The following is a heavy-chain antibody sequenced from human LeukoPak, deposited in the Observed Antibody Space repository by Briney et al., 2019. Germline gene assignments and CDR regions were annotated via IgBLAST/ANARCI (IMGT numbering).Heavy chain of an antibody. CDR2: LYSDGNK. V-gene: IGHV3-53*01. J-gene: IGHJ4*02. Sequence: GGSLRLSCAASGFTVITNEMTWVRQAPGKGLEWVSVLYSDGNKKHADSVQGRFTISRDNSKNTTYLEMNSLSPDDTAVYYCARGVEPLAANTLAYWGQGTLVTVSS. D-gene: IGHD1-14*01. CDR1: GFTVITNE. CDR3: ARGVEPLAANTLAY.